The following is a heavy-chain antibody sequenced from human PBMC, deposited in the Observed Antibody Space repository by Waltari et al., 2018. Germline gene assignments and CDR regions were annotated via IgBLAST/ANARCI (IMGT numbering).Heavy chain of an antibody. J-gene: IGHJ5*02. D-gene: IGHD2-2*01. Sequence: QVHLQESGPGLVKPSQPLSLTCTVSGGSISSGGYYWRWIRQHPGKGLEWIGYIYYSGSTYYNPSLKSLVTISVDTSKNQFSLKLSSVTAADTAVYYCARSSEYNWFDPWGQGTLVTVSS. CDR3: ARSSEYNWFDP. CDR2: IYYSGST. V-gene: IGHV4-31*01. CDR1: GGSISSGGYY.